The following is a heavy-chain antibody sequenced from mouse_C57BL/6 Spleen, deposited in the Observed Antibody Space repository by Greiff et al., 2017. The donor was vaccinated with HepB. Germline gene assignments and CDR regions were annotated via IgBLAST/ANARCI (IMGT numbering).Heavy chain of an antibody. CDR3: HYYGSSWFAY. D-gene: IGHD1-1*01. CDR1: GYSFTGYF. CDR2: INPYNGDT. Sequence: EVKLMESGPELVKPGDSVKISCKASGYSFTGYFMNWVMQSHGKSLEWIGRINPYNGDTFYNQKFKGKATLTVDKSSSTAQMELRSLTSEDSAVYYCHYYGSSWFAYWGQGTLVTVSA. V-gene: IGHV1-20*01. J-gene: IGHJ3*01.